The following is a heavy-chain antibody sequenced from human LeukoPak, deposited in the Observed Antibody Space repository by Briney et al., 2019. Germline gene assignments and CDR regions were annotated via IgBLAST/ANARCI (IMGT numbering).Heavy chain of an antibody. CDR2: MNPNSGNT. J-gene: IGHJ4*02. V-gene: IGHV1-8*02. CDR3: ARGRERYGYDY. D-gene: IGHD5-18*01. CDR1: GGTFSSYD. Sequence: ASVKVSCKASGGTFSSYDINWVRQATGQGLEWMGWMNPNSGNTGYAQKFQGRVTMTRNTSISTAYMELTSLRSEDTAVYYCARGRERYGYDYWGQGTLVTISS.